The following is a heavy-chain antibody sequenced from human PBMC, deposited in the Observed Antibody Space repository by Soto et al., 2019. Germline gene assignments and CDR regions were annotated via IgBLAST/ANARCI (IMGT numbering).Heavy chain of an antibody. CDR2: ISGSGGST. J-gene: IGHJ4*02. CDR3: AKSQSSSWYTHFDY. D-gene: IGHD6-13*01. CDR1: GFTFSSYA. V-gene: IGHV3-23*01. Sequence: LRLSCAASGFTFSSYAMSWVRQGPGKGLEWVSAISGSGGSTYYADSVKGRFTISRDNSKNTLYLQMNSLRAEDTAVYYCAKSQSSSWYTHFDYWGQGTLVTVSS.